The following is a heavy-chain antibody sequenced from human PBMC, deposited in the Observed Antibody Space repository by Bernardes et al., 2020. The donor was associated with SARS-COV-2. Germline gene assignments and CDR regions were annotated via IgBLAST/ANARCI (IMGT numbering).Heavy chain of an antibody. J-gene: IGHJ4*02. Sequence: GGSLRLSCAASGFIFSSYGMHWVRQAPGKGLEWVAVIWYDGSNKYYADSVKGRFTISRDNSKNTLYVQMNSLRAEDTALYYCARGSDSAYDFDYWGQGTLVTVSS. V-gene: IGHV3-33*01. D-gene: IGHD5-12*01. CDR2: IWYDGSNK. CDR1: GFIFSSYG. CDR3: ARGSDSAYDFDY.